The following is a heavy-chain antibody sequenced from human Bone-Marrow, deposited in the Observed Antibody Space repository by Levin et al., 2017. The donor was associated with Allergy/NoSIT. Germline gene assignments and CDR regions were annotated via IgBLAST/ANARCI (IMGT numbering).Heavy chain of an antibody. CDR1: GFIFSNYA. J-gene: IGHJ5*01. Sequence: GGSLRLSCAASGFIFSNYAMTWVRQAPGKGLEWVSTISSKADLTFYADSVKGRFTISRDNSKKTLSLEMNSLRVDDTAIYYCVRGKGYCSGGVCSWFDSWGQGSLVTVSS. V-gene: IGHV3-23*01. D-gene: IGHD2-21*02. CDR2: ISSKADLT. CDR3: VRGKGYCSGGVCSWFDS.